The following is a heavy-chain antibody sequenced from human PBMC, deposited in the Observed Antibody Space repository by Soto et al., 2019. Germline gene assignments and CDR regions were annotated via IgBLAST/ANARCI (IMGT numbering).Heavy chain of an antibody. V-gene: IGHV3-30-3*01. CDR1: GFTFSSYA. CDR2: ISYDGSNK. J-gene: IGHJ4*02. D-gene: IGHD3-22*01. Sequence: VGSLRLSCAASGFTFSSYAMHWVRQAPGKGLEWVAVISYDGSNKYYADSVKGRFTISRDNSKNTLYLQMNSLRAEDTAVYYCARDLSSGYYFDYWGQGTLVTVSS. CDR3: ARDLSSGYYFDY.